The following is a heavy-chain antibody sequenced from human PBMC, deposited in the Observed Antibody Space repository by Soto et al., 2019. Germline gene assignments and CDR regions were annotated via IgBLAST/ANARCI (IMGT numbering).Heavy chain of an antibody. D-gene: IGHD6-19*01. CDR1: GGSISSYY. J-gene: IGHJ5*02. CDR2: IYTSGST. Sequence: PSETLSLTCTVSGGSISSYYCIFVRQPACKGLEWIGRIYTSGSTNYNPSLKSRVTMSVDTSKNQFSLKLSSVTAADTAVYYCARAYSSGWPIEHWGQGTLVTVSS. V-gene: IGHV4-4*07. CDR3: ARAYSSGWPIEH.